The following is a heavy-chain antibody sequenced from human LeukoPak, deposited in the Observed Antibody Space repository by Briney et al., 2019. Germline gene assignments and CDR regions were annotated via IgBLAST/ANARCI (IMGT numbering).Heavy chain of an antibody. CDR1: GYTFTSYD. J-gene: IGHJ4*02. CDR3: ARDRPGFGTIESPEY. V-gene: IGHV1-18*01. Sequence: ASVKVSCKASGYTFTSYDINWVRQATGQGLEWMGWISANSGYTKYAQKLQGRVSMTTDTSTRTAYMELRSLRSDDTAMYYCARDRPGFGTIESPEYWGQGTLVTVSS. CDR2: ISANSGYT. D-gene: IGHD1-1*01.